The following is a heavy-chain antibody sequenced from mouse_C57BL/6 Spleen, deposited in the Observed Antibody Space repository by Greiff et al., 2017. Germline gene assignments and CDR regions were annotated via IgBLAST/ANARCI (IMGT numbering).Heavy chain of an antibody. Sequence: EVQGVESGPELVKPGASVKLSCKASGYTFTDYYMDWVKQSHGQSLEWIGDINPHNGGTIYIQKFKGQDTLSVAKSSTRTDMERRSRTAEDTAVYYCARWSDYDEDFDYWGQGTTRTVSS. V-gene: IGHV1-18*01. J-gene: IGHJ2*01. CDR2: INPHNGGT. CDR3: ARWSDYDEDFDY. CDR1: GYTFTDYY. D-gene: IGHD2-4*01.